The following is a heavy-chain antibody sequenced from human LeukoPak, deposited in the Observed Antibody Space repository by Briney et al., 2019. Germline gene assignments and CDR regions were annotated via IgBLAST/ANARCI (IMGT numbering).Heavy chain of an antibody. V-gene: IGHV3-48*04. CDR1: RFTFSSYS. CDR2: ISSSSSSI. D-gene: IGHD6-13*01. CDR3: AKDYSWSFDY. Sequence: GGSLRLSCAASRFTFSSYSMNRVRQAPGKGLEWVSYISSSSSSIYYADSVKGRFTISRDNAKNSLYLQMNSLRAEDTAVYYCAKDYSWSFDYWGQGTLVTVSS. J-gene: IGHJ4*02.